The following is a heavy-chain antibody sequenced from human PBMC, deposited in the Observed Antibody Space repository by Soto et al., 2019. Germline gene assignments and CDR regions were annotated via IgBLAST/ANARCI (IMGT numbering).Heavy chain of an antibody. CDR3: ARREIQGPIDY. CDR1: GYSISSNNW. V-gene: IGHV4-28*01. D-gene: IGHD1-26*01. Sequence: QVQLQESGPGLVKPSDTLSLTCAVSGYSISSNNWWGWIRQPPGKGLEWIGYIYYSGTTYYNPSLMSRVTMSVDTSKNQFSLKLTSVTAVDTAVYYCARREIQGPIDYWGQGTLVTVSS. CDR2: IYYSGTT. J-gene: IGHJ4*02.